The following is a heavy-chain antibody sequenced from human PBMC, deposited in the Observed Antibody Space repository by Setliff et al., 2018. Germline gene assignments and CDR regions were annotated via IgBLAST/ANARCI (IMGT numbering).Heavy chain of an antibody. CDR3: ARRYNFWSGYFDY. CDR2: INHSGST. D-gene: IGHD3-3*01. Sequence: PSETLSLTCAVYGGSFSGYYWSWIRQPPGKGLEWIGEINHSGSTNYNPSLKSRVTISVDTSKNQFSPKLSSVTAADTAVYYCARRYNFWSGYFDYWGQGTLVTVSS. CDR1: GGSFSGYY. V-gene: IGHV4-34*01. J-gene: IGHJ4*02.